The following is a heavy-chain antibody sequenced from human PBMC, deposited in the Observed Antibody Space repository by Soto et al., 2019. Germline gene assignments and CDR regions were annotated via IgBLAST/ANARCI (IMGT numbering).Heavy chain of an antibody. V-gene: IGHV3-23*01. J-gene: IGHJ4*02. CDR3: SKGRLSFDF. Sequence: GGSLRLSCATSGFMFRNYAMNWARQAPGKGLEWVSFVSANADGTFYADSVKGRFSISRDNSKNILYLQMNNLRVEDTDIYYCSKGRLSFDFWGPGTLVTVSS. CDR2: VSANADGT. CDR1: GFMFRNYA.